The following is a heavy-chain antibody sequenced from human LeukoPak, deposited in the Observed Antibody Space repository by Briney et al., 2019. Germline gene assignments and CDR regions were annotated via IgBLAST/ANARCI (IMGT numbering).Heavy chain of an antibody. CDR2: ISGSGGST. Sequence: GGSLRLSCAASGFAFSTYAMSWVRQAPGKGLEWVSAISGSGGSTYYADSVKGRFTISRDNSKNTLSLQMNGLRAEDTAVYYCAKGGSPLTGDSHWGQGTMVTVS. CDR3: AKGGSPLTGDSH. V-gene: IGHV3-23*01. D-gene: IGHD7-27*01. CDR1: GFAFSTYA. J-gene: IGHJ3*01.